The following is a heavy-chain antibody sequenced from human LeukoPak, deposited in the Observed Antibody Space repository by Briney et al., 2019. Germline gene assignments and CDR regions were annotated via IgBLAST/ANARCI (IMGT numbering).Heavy chain of an antibody. CDR3: ARGSSGWAIGY. V-gene: IGHV3-64*01. J-gene: IGHJ4*02. Sequence: GGSLRLSCSASGFTFSSYAMHWVRQAPGKGLEYVSAISSNGGSTYYANSVKGRFTISRDNSKNTLYLQMGSLRAEDMAVYYCARGSSGWAIGYWGQGTLVTVSS. CDR2: ISSNGGST. CDR1: GFTFSSYA. D-gene: IGHD6-19*01.